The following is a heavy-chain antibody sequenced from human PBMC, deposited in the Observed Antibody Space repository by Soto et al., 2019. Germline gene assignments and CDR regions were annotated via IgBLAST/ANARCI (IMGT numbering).Heavy chain of an antibody. Sequence: QVQLVESGGGVVQPGRSLRLSCAASGFTFSSYGMHWVRQAPGKGLEWVAVISYDGSNKYYADSVKGRITISGHNSTNTLYLQMNSLRAEYTAVYYRAKGDLFDYWGPGTLVTVSS. CDR1: GFTFSSYG. CDR2: ISYDGSNK. CDR3: AKGDLFDY. V-gene: IGHV3-30*18. J-gene: IGHJ4*02.